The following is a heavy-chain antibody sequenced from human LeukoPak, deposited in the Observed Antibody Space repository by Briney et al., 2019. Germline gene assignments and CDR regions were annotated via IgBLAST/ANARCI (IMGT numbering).Heavy chain of an antibody. CDR3: VDYGDKQRFDY. CDR1: GYTFTSYA. V-gene: IGHV1-69*04. Sequence: GASVKVSCKASGYTFTSYAISWVRQAPGQGLEWMGRIIPILGIANYAQKFQGRVTITADKSTSTAYMELSSLRSEDTAVYYCVDYGDKQRFDYWGQGTLVTVSS. CDR2: IIPILGIA. J-gene: IGHJ4*02. D-gene: IGHD4-17*01.